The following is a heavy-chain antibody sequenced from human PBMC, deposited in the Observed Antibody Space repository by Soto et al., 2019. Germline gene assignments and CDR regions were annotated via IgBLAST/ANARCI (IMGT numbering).Heavy chain of an antibody. V-gene: IGHV4-31*03. Sequence: PSETLSLTCTVSGGSISSGGYYWSWIRQHPGKGLEWIGYIYYSGSTYYNPSLKSRVTISVDTSKNQFSLKLSSVTAADTAVYYCASSPGPGYFFYFDYWGQGTLVTVSS. CDR1: GGSISSGGYY. CDR2: IYYSGST. J-gene: IGHJ4*02. CDR3: ASSPGPGYFFYFDY. D-gene: IGHD3-9*01.